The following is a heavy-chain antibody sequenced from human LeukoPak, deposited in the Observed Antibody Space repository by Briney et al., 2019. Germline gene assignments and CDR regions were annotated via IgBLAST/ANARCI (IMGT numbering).Heavy chain of an antibody. Sequence: KPSETLSLTCAVYGGSFSGYYWSWLRQPPGKGLEWIGEINHSGSTNYNPSLKSRVTISVDTSKNQFSLKLSSVTAADTAVYYCARSERFGVVIIPYYWGQGTLVTVSS. CDR2: INHSGST. CDR1: GGSFSGYY. V-gene: IGHV4-34*01. J-gene: IGHJ4*02. CDR3: ARSERFGVVIIPYY. D-gene: IGHD3-3*01.